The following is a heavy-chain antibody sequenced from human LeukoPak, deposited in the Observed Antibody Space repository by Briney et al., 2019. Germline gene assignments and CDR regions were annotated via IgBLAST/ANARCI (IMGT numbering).Heavy chain of an antibody. Sequence: GGSLRLSCAASGFDVSINYMNWIRQSPEKGLEWVSIIHNDGSTYYADSVKGRFTVPRDNSENTVSLQMDSLRVDDTGIYYCARGFLQLTPYYFDYWGQGALVTVSS. CDR1: GFDVSINY. J-gene: IGHJ4*02. CDR2: IHNDGST. D-gene: IGHD1-1*01. CDR3: ARGFLQLTPYYFDY. V-gene: IGHV3-66*01.